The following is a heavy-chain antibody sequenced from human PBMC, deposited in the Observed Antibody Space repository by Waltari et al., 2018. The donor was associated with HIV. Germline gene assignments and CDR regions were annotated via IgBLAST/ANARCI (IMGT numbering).Heavy chain of an antibody. CDR1: GYTFTSYY. J-gene: IGHJ4*02. CDR2: INPSGGST. D-gene: IGHD6-13*01. Sequence: QVQLVQSGAEVKKPGASVKVSCKASGYTFTSYYMHWVRQAPGQGLEWMGIINPSGGSTSYAQKFQGRVTMTRDTSTSTVYMELSSLRSEDTAVYYCAKSSSWYGIDYWGQGTLVTVSS. CDR3: AKSSSWYGIDY. V-gene: IGHV1-46*01.